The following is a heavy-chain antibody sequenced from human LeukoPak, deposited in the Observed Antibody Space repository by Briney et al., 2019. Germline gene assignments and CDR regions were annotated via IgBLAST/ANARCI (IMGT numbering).Heavy chain of an antibody. V-gene: IGHV4-61*02. CDR2: FYTSGST. D-gene: IGHD5-24*01. CDR3: ARGRDGYNFLNRGEYYYFDY. CDR1: GASISSVTYY. J-gene: IGHJ4*02. Sequence: PPQTLSLTCTVSGASISSVTYYWSWIRQPARKGLEWIGRFYTSGSTHYNPSLKTRVTISVDTSKNQFSLKLSSVTAADTAVYYCARGRDGYNFLNRGEYYYFDYWGQGTLVTVSS.